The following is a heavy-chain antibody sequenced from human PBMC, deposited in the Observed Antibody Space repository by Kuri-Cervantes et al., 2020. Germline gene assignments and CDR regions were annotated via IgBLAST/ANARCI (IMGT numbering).Heavy chain of an antibody. Sequence: SVKVSCKASGTTFNIYGVTWVRQALGQGLEWMGGIIPIFGTANYAQKFQGRVTMTRDTSTSTVYMELSSLRSEDTAVYYCARARVMNNNWFDPWGQGTLVTVSS. CDR2: IIPIFGTA. CDR1: GTTFNIYG. J-gene: IGHJ5*02. CDR3: ARARVMNNNWFDP. D-gene: IGHD2-8*01. V-gene: IGHV1-69*05.